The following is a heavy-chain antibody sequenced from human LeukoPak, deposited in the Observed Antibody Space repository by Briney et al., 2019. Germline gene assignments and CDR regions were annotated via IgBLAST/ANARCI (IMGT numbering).Heavy chain of an antibody. V-gene: IGHV4-31*03. CDR2: IYYSGST. Sequence: SETLPLTCTVSGGSISSGGYYWSWIRQHPGKGLEWIGYIYYSGSTYYNPSLKSRVTISVDTSKNQFSLKLSSVTAADTAVYYCARGRSGYDFWSGPQAIRNSGFEPWGQGTLVTVSS. J-gene: IGHJ5*02. CDR1: GGSISSGGYY. CDR3: ARGRSGYDFWSGPQAIRNSGFEP. D-gene: IGHD3-3*01.